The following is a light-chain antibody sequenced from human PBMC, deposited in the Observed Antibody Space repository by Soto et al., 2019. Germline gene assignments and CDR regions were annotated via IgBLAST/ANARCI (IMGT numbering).Light chain of an antibody. V-gene: IGKV1-5*03. Sequence: DIQMTQSPSTLSASVGDRVTITCRASQSISSWLAWYQQKPGKAPKLLIYKASSLESGVPSRFSGSGSGTEFTLTISHLQPDDFATYYCQQYNSYARTFGQGTKVEIK. CDR1: QSISSW. J-gene: IGKJ1*01. CDR3: QQYNSYART. CDR2: KAS.